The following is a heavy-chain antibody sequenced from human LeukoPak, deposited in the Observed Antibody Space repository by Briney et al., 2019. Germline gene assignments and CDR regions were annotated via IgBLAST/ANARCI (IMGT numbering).Heavy chain of an antibody. CDR3: ARVLDSSLKVLLWFGDPSPPYYYMDV. J-gene: IGHJ6*03. CDR2: ISAYNGNT. Sequence: AASVKVSCKASGYTFTSYGISWVRQAPGQGLEWMGWISAYNGNTNYAQKLQGRVTMTTDTSTSTAYMELRRLRSDDTAVYYCARVLDSSLKVLLWFGDPSPPYYYMDVWGKGTTVTISS. V-gene: IGHV1-18*01. CDR1: GYTFTSYG. D-gene: IGHD3-10*01.